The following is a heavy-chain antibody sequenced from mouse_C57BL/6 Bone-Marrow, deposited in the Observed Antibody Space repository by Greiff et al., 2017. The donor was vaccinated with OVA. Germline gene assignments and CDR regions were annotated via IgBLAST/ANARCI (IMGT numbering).Heavy chain of an antibody. V-gene: IGHV1-64*01. D-gene: IGHD1-1*01. Sequence: VQLQQPGAELVKPGASVKLSCKASGYTFTSYWMHWVKQRPGQGLEWIGMIHPNSGSTNYNEKFKSKATLTVDKSSSKAYMQLSSLTSEDSAVDYCARCFTTVVATPFAYWGQGTLVTVSA. CDR3: ARCFTTVVATPFAY. CDR2: IHPNSGST. CDR1: GYTFTSYW. J-gene: IGHJ3*01.